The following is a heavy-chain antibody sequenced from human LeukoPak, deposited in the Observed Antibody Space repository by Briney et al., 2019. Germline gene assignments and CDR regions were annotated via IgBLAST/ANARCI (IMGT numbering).Heavy chain of an antibody. CDR3: AKLPLYSSSWYGDAFDI. J-gene: IGHJ3*02. CDR2: IRGSGGST. Sequence: AGGSLRLSCAASGFTFSSYAMIWVRQAPGKGLEWVSAIRGSGGSTYYADSVKGRFTISRDNSKNTLYLQMNSLRAEDTAVYYCAKLPLYSSSWYGDAFDIWGQGTMVTVSS. CDR1: GFTFSSYA. D-gene: IGHD6-13*01. V-gene: IGHV3-23*01.